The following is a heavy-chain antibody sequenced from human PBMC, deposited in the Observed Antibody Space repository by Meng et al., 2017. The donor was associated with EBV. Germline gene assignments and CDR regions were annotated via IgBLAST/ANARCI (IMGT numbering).Heavy chain of an antibody. CDR2: LQHSGST. CDR1: GGSVNGYF. Sequence: QAQLQQWGAGLLKPSETLSLTCAVYGGSVNGYFWSWIRQPPGKGLEWIGELQHSGSTNYNPSLKSRLRISVDTSKNQFSLNLTSVTAADTAVYYCARVSPKRYFDYLSPPDYWGQGTLVTVSS. CDR3: ARVSPKRYFDYLSPPDY. D-gene: IGHD3-9*01. V-gene: IGHV4-34*01. J-gene: IGHJ4*02.